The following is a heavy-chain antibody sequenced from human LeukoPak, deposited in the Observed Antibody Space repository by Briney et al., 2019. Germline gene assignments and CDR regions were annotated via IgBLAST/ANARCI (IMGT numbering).Heavy chain of an antibody. J-gene: IGHJ4*02. CDR1: GYTLTELS. D-gene: IGHD1-26*01. V-gene: IGHV1-24*01. Sequence: GASVKVSCKVSGYTLTELSMHWVRQAPGKGLEWMGGFDPEDGETIYARKFQGRVTMTEDTSTDTAYMELSSLRSEDTAVYYCATGDSGSYYEADYWGQGTLVTVSS. CDR3: ATGDSGSYYEADY. CDR2: FDPEDGET.